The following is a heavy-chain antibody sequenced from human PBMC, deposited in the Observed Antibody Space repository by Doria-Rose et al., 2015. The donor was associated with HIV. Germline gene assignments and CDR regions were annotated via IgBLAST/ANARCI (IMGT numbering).Heavy chain of an antibody. CDR3: ARIKSSRWYHKYYFDF. J-gene: IGHJ4*02. D-gene: IGHD6-13*01. CDR2: TFSDDER. Sequence: QVTLKESSPVLVKPTETLTLTCTVSGVSLSSPGMGVSWIRQPPGKALEWLANTFSDDERSYKTSLKSRLTISRGTSKSQVVLTMTDMDPVDTATYYCARIKSSRWYHKYYFDFWGQGTLVIVSA. V-gene: IGHV2-26*01. CDR1: GVSLSSPGMG.